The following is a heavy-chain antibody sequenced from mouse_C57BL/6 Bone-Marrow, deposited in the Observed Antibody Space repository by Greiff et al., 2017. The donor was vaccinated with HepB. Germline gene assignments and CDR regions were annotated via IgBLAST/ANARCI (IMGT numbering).Heavy chain of an antibody. V-gene: IGHV1-64*01. Sequence: QVHVKQPGAELVKPGASVKLSCKASGYTFTSYWMHWVKQRPGQGLEWIGMIHPNSGSTNYNEKFKSKATLTVDKSSSTAYMQLSSLTSEDSAVYYCARERITTVVAIDYWGQGTTLTVSS. J-gene: IGHJ2*01. CDR3: ARERITTVVAIDY. CDR1: GYTFTSYW. D-gene: IGHD1-1*01. CDR2: IHPNSGST.